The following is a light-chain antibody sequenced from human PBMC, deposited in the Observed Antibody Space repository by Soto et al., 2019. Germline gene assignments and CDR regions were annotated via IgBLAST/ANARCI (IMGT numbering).Light chain of an antibody. Sequence: DIQMTQSPSTLSASVGDRVTITCRASQSISTWLAWYQQKPGKAPNLLIYKASNLEIGVPSRFSGGGSGTDFSLTINRLQPEDFATYYCKQVDVYPSTFGGGTKVDIK. J-gene: IGKJ4*01. CDR3: KQVDVYPST. CDR1: QSISTW. V-gene: IGKV1-5*03. CDR2: KAS.